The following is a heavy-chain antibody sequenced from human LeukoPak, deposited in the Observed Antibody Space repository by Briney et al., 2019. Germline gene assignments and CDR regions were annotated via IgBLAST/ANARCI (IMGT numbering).Heavy chain of an antibody. V-gene: IGHV3-53*01. Sequence: GGSLRLSCAVSGFNVSSNYMSWVRQAPGKGLEWVSMIYSRGKTYYADSVKGRFTISRDNSRNTVYLQMNNLRDDDTAVYYCARGQTDLLRNYFDYWGPGTPVTVSS. CDR2: IYSRGKT. J-gene: IGHJ4*02. CDR1: GFNVSSNY. CDR3: ARGQTDLLRNYFDY.